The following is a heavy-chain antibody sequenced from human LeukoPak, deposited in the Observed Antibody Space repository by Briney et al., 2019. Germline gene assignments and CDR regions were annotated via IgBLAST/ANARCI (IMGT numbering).Heavy chain of an antibody. V-gene: IGHV4-39*01. CDR2: IYYSGST. J-gene: IGHJ3*02. CDR1: GGSISSSSYY. CDR3: ARGRWLPNAFDI. Sequence: PSETLSLTCTVSGGSISSSSYYWGWIRQPPGKGLEWIGSIYYSGSTYYNPSLKSRVTISVDTSKNQFSRKRSSVTAADTAVYYCARGRWLPNAFDIWGQGTMVTVFS. D-gene: IGHD5-24*01.